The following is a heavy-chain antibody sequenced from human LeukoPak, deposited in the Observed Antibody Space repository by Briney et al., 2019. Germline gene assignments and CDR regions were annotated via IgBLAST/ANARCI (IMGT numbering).Heavy chain of an antibody. Sequence: GGSLRLSCAASGFTFSSYWMSWVRQAPGKGLEWVANIKQDGSEKYYVDSVKGRFTISRDNAKNSLYLQMNSLRAEDTALYYCAKDIDFTYYYDSSGYSGYFDYWGQGTLVTVSS. CDR2: IKQDGSEK. CDR1: GFTFSSYW. J-gene: IGHJ4*02. CDR3: AKDIDFTYYYDSSGYSGYFDY. D-gene: IGHD3-22*01. V-gene: IGHV3-7*03.